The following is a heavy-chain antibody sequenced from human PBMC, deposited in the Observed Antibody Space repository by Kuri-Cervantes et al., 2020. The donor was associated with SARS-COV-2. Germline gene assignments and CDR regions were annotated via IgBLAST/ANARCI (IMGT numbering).Heavy chain of an antibody. CDR1: GFTFSSYA. J-gene: IGHJ6*02. Sequence: GESLKISCAASGFTFSSYAMSWVRQAPGKGLEWVSAISGSGGSTYYADSAKGRFTISRDNSKNTLYLQMNSLRAEDTAVYYCAKKAGLRYIPYGMDVWGQGTTVTVSS. CDR2: ISGSGGST. V-gene: IGHV3-23*01. CDR3: AKKAGLRYIPYGMDV. D-gene: IGHD3-9*01.